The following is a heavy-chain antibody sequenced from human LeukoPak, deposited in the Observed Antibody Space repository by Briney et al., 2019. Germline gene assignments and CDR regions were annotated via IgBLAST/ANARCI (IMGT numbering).Heavy chain of an antibody. J-gene: IGHJ4*02. D-gene: IGHD7-27*01. CDR2: IYHSGST. CDR3: ARVELGAFDY. V-gene: IGHV4-30-2*01. Sequence: PSETLSLTCAVSGVSISSGGYSWSWIRQRPGKGLEWIGYIYHSGSTYYNPSLKSRVTISVDRSKNQFSLKLSSVTAADTAVYYCARVELGAFDYWGQGTLVTVSS. CDR1: GVSISSGGYS.